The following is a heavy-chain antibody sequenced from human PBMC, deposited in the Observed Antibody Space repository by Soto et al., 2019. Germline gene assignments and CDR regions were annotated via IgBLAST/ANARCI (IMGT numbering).Heavy chain of an antibody. J-gene: IGHJ4*02. CDR1: GGSISSSSYY. CDR3: ASYDSYGRFEY. D-gene: IGHD3-22*01. CDR2: IYYSGST. V-gene: IGHV4-39*07. Sequence: SETLSLTCTVSGGSISSSSYYWGWIRQPPGKGLEWIGSIYYSGSTYYNPSLKSRVTISVDTSKNQFSLKLSSVTAADTAVYFCASYDSYGRFEYWGQGTLVTVSS.